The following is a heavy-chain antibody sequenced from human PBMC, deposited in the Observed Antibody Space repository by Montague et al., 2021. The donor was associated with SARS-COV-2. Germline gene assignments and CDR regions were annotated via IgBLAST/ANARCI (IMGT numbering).Heavy chain of an antibody. D-gene: IGHD6-19*01. CDR2: LYTGGST. J-gene: IGHJ6*02. CDR3: ARESGYSSGWRYYYVMDV. Sequence: SETRSLTCTVSGGSISNYYWTWIRQPAGKGLEWIGRLYTGGSTTYNPSLKSRVTMSVDTSKNQFSLNVTSVTAADTAIYYCARESGYSSGWRYYYVMDVWGQGTTVTVS. V-gene: IGHV4-4*07. CDR1: GGSISNYY.